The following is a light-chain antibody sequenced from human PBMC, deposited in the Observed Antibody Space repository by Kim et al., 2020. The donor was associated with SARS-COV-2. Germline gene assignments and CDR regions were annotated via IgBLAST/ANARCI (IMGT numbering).Light chain of an antibody. J-gene: IGKJ2*01. CDR2: AAS. CDR3: QQSLSTPYT. Sequence: DIQMTQSPSSLSASVGDRVTITCRASQSISTYLNWYQQRPGKAPTLLIYAASSLQPGVPTRFRGSGSGTEFTLTISSPQPEDFATYFCQQSLSTPYTFGQGTKLEI. V-gene: IGKV1-39*01. CDR1: QSISTY.